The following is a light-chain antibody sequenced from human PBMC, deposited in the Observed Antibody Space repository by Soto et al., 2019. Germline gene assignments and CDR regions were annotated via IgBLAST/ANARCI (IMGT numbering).Light chain of an antibody. CDR2: DAS. V-gene: IGKV3-11*01. CDR1: QSIGNF. Sequence: SLLMQSLGTLSLSPXXRATLSCRASQSIGNFLAWYQQKPGQPPRLLIFDASNRAAGVPARFSGSGSGTDFTLTISSLEPEDFAVYYCQLRSNWPRTFAQVAMVDI. J-gene: IGKJ1*01. CDR3: QLRSNWPRT.